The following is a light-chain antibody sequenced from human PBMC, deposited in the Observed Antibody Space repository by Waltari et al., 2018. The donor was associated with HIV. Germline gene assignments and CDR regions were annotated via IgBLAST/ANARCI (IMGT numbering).Light chain of an antibody. J-gene: IGLJ2*01. V-gene: IGLV2-23*02. Sequence: QSALTQPASVSGSPGLSFTISCTGTSSDVGAYNLVSWYQQHPGKAPKLMSFEVTTRPSGVSDRFSGSRSGNTASLTISGLQAEDEGDYYCCSYTGGGVVFGGGTKLTVL. CDR1: SSDVGAYNL. CDR2: EVT. CDR3: CSYTGGGVV.